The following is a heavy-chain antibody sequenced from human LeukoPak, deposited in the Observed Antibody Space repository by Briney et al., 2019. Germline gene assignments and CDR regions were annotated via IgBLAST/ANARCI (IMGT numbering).Heavy chain of an antibody. Sequence: SGGSLRLSCAASGFTVSSNYMSWVRQAPGKGLEWVSVIYSGGSTYYADSVKGRFTISRDNSKNTLYLQMNSLRAEDTAVYYCARDSSGMVRGVILYFDYWGQGTLVTVSS. CDR3: ARDSSGMVRGVILYFDY. V-gene: IGHV3-53*01. D-gene: IGHD3-10*01. CDR2: IYSGGST. J-gene: IGHJ4*02. CDR1: GFTVSSNY.